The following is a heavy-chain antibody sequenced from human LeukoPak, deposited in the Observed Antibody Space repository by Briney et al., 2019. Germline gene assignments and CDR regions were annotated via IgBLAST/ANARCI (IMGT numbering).Heavy chain of an antibody. Sequence: PGGSLRLSCAASGFTFSTYGMHWVRQAPGKGLEWVAFIRYDGSNKYYADSVKGRFTISRDNSRDTLYLQMNSLRADDTAVYYCARGPYNQTLTGFRGRILGFDYWGQGTLVTVSS. CDR3: ARGPYNQTLTGFRGRILGFDY. CDR1: GFTFSTYG. D-gene: IGHD3-9*01. J-gene: IGHJ4*02. V-gene: IGHV3-30*02. CDR2: IRYDGSNK.